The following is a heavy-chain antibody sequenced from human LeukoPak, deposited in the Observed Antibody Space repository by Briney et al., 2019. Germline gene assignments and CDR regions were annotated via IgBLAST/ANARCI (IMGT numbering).Heavy chain of an antibody. D-gene: IGHD2-21*02. CDR3: AKRAYCGADCYSGFDY. CDR2: FSGSGGGT. V-gene: IGHV3-23*01. J-gene: IGHJ4*02. Sequence: PGGSLRLSCAASGFTFSNYPMSWVRQAPGKGLEWVSAFSGSGGGTYYADSVKGRFTIYRDNSKNTLYLQMNSLRVEDTAVYYCAKRAYCGADCYSGFDYWGQGTLVTVSS. CDR1: GFTFSNYP.